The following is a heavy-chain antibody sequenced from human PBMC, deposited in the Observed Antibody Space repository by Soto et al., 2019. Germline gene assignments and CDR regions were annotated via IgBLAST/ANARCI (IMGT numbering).Heavy chain of an antibody. V-gene: IGHV3-11*01. CDR2: MTTSGTSI. CDR3: ARDRSASGFFDS. D-gene: IGHD3-10*01. Sequence: GGSLRLSCAASGFTFTDYFMSWIRQAPGKGLEWIAYMTTSGTSIYYADSVKGRFTISRDNAKNSLYLQMDSLRADDTAVYYCARDRSASGFFDSWGQGTLVTVSS. J-gene: IGHJ4*02. CDR1: GFTFTDYF.